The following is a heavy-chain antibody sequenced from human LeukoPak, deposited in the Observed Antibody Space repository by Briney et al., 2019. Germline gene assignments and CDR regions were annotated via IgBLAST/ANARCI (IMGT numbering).Heavy chain of an antibody. CDR2: ISWNSGSI. Sequence: GGSLRLSCAASGFTFDDYAMHWVRQAPGKGLEWVSGISWNSGSIGYADSVKGRFTISRDNAKNSLYLQINSLRAEDTAVYYCGKTTVGYSSGQKPAWPVDYWGQGTLVTVSS. V-gene: IGHV3-9*01. CDR1: GFTFDDYA. CDR3: GKTTVGYSSGQKPAWPVDY. D-gene: IGHD5-18*01. J-gene: IGHJ4*02.